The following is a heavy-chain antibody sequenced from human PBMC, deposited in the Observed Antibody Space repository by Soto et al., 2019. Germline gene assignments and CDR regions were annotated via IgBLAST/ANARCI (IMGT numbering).Heavy chain of an antibody. CDR2: ISSSSSST. Sequence: GGSLRLSCASSVFTFSDYYMSCIRHSPGKGLEWVSSISSSSSSTNYADSVKARFTISRDNAKNSLYLQMNSLRAEDTAVYYCARGYGGNSGNVFDIWGQGTIVKVSS. D-gene: IGHD4-17*01. V-gene: IGHV3-11*06. J-gene: IGHJ3*02. CDR3: ARGYGGNSGNVFDI. CDR1: VFTFSDYY.